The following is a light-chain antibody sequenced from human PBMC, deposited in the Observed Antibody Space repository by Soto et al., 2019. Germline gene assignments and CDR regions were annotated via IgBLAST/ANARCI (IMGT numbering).Light chain of an antibody. CDR1: SSDVGFYNF. CDR2: EVT. CDR3: ASYAGTRLFV. Sequence: QSALTQPPSASGSPGQSLTISCTGTSSDVGFYNFVSWYQQRPGKAPKLVIYEVTKSPSGVPDRFSGSKSGSTASLTVSGLQADDEADYYCASYAGTRLFVFGGGTKLTVL. J-gene: IGLJ2*01. V-gene: IGLV2-8*01.